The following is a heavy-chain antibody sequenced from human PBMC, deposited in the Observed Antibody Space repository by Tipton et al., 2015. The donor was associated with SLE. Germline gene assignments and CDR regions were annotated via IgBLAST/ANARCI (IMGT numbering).Heavy chain of an antibody. CDR2: INHSGST. V-gene: IGHV4-34*01. CDR3: ARELRGGFDF. J-gene: IGHJ4*02. Sequence: TLSLTCTVSDGSISSGYYWTWIRQPPGKGLEWIGAINHSGSTSYNPSLQSRVTTSIDTSKSQFSLKLTSVTAADTAMYYCARELRGGFDFWGQGALVTVSS. CDR1: DGSISSGYY. D-gene: IGHD3-16*01.